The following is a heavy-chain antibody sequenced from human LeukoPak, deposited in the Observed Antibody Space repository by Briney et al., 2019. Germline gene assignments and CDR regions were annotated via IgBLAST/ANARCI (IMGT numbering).Heavy chain of an antibody. CDR1: GFPFSSDA. Sequence: PGGSLRLSCAGSGFPFSSDAMNWVRRAPGKGLEWVANIKQDGTEEYYVDSVRGRFSISKDNAKNSLYLQMNSLRAEDTAVYYCARDPCHGALDYWGQGALVTVSS. CDR3: ARDPCHGALDY. D-gene: IGHD2-2*01. CDR2: IKQDGTEE. V-gene: IGHV3-7*03. J-gene: IGHJ4*02.